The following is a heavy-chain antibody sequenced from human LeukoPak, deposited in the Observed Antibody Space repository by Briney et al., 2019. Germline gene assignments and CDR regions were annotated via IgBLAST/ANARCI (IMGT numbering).Heavy chain of an antibody. D-gene: IGHD4/OR15-4a*01. CDR2: IIPIFGTA. CDR1: GGTFSSYA. Sequence: SVKVSCKASGGTFSSYAISWVRQAPGQGLEWMGGIIPIFGTANYAQKFQGRVTITADKSTSTAYMELSRLRSDDTAVYYCARGTMADAFDIWGQGTMVTVSS. J-gene: IGHJ3*02. CDR3: ARGTMADAFDI. V-gene: IGHV1-69*06.